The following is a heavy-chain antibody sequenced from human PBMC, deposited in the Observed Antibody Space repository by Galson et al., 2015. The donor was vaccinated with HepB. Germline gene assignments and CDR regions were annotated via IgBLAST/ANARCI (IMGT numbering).Heavy chain of an antibody. CDR2: FDPEDGET. Sequence: SVKVSCKVSGYTLTELSMHWVRQAPGKGLEWMGGFDPEDGETIYAQKFQGRVTMTEDTSTDTAYMELSSLRSEDTAVYYCATASGIAVSGAFDIWGQGTMVTVSS. CDR1: GYTLTELS. J-gene: IGHJ3*02. V-gene: IGHV1-24*01. D-gene: IGHD6-19*01. CDR3: ATASGIAVSGAFDI.